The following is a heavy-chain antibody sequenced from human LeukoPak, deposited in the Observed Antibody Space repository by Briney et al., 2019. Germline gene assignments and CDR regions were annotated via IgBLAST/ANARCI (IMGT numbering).Heavy chain of an antibody. Sequence: GGSLLLSCAASGFRFDDSAMHWVRQPPGKGLEWVSLISGDGDSTFYADSVRGRFTISRDNSKNSLYLQMNSLRPEDTAFYYCAAYVNLDYWGQGTLVTASS. CDR1: GFRFDDSA. D-gene: IGHD3-10*02. CDR2: ISGDGDST. V-gene: IGHV3-43*02. J-gene: IGHJ4*02. CDR3: AAYVNLDY.